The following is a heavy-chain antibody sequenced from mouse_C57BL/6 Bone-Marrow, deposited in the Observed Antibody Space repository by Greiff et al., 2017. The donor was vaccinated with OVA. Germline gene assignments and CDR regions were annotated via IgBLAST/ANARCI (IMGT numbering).Heavy chain of an antibody. D-gene: IGHD1-1*01. Sequence: QVQLKQSGPELVKPGASVKISCKASGYTFTDYYINWVKQRPGQGLEWIGWIFPGSGSTYYNEKFKGKSTLTVDKSSSTAYMQLSSLTSEDSAVYYCARDSLYGSSYGYWGQGTTLTVSS. J-gene: IGHJ2*01. V-gene: IGHV1-75*01. CDR3: ARDSLYGSSYGY. CDR1: GYTFTDYY. CDR2: IFPGSGST.